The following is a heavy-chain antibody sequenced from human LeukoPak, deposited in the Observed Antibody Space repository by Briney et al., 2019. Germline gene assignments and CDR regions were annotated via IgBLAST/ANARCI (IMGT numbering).Heavy chain of an antibody. CDR2: ISTSSTYT. CDR1: GFTFSRQS. V-gene: IGHV3-21*01. Sequence: WGSLRLSCAASGFTFSRQSINWVRQDPGKGLEWVSSISTSSTYTYYADSVKGRFTISRDNARNSLFLQMNSLRPEDTAVYYCAKEGYYYLDVWGKGTTVTISS. J-gene: IGHJ6*03. CDR3: AKEGYYYLDV.